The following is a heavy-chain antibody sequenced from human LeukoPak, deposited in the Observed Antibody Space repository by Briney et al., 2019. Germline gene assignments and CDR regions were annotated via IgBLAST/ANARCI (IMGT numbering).Heavy chain of an antibody. D-gene: IGHD1-26*01. Sequence: ASXXVXCKASGYTFTSYDINWVRQATGQGLEWMGFMNPNSGKTVYAQKFQGRVTITRNTSIRTAYMELSSLRSEDTALYYCARVPREVGPYWGQGTLVAVSS. CDR2: MNPNSGKT. J-gene: IGHJ4*02. CDR3: ARVPREVGPY. CDR1: GYTFTSYD. V-gene: IGHV1-8*01.